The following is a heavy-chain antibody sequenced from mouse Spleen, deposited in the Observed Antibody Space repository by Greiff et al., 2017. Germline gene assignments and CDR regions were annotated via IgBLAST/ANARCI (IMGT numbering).Heavy chain of an antibody. CDR2: IYPGDGDT. V-gene: IGHV1-82*01. CDR1: GYAFSSSW. J-gene: IGHJ3*01. CDR3: ARYNWDFAY. D-gene: IGHD4-1*01. Sequence: VQLQQSGPELVKPGASVKISCKASGYAFSSSWMNWVKQRPGKGLEWIGRIYPGDGDTNYNGKFKGKATLTADKSSSTAYMQLSSLTSEDSAVYFCARYNWDFAYWGQGTLVTVSA.